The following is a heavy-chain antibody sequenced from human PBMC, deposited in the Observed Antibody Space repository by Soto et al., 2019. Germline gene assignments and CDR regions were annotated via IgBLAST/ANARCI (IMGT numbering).Heavy chain of an antibody. Sequence: VAVIWYDGSNKYYADSVKGRFTISRDNSKNTLYLQMNSLRAEDTAVYYCARDGYGSGIFYGMDVWGQGTTVTVSS. D-gene: IGHD3-10*01. CDR3: ARDGYGSGIFYGMDV. V-gene: IGHV3-33*01. CDR2: IWYDGSNK. J-gene: IGHJ6*02.